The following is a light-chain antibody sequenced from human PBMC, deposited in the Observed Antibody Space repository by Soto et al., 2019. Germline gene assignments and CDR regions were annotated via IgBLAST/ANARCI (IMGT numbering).Light chain of an antibody. CDR3: QQYGASPFT. V-gene: IGKV3-15*01. J-gene: IGKJ3*01. CDR1: QSVSSN. Sequence: EIVMTQSPATLSVSPGERATLSCRASQSVSSNLAWYQQKPGQAPRLLIYGASTRATGIPARFSGSGSGTEFNLTISGLQSEDFAVYYCQQYGASPFTFGPGTRVEI. CDR2: GAS.